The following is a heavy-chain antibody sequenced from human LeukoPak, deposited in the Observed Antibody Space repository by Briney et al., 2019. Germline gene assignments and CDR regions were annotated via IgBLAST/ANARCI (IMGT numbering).Heavy chain of an antibody. J-gene: IGHJ5*02. CDR3: ARETWYYYDSSGLGEFDP. Sequence: TGGSLRLSCAASGFTFSSYSMNWVRQAPGKGLEWVSYISSSSSTIYYADSVKGRFTTSRDNAKNSLYLQMNSLRAEDTAVYSCARETWYYYDSSGLGEFDPWGQGNLVTVSS. V-gene: IGHV3-48*01. D-gene: IGHD3-22*01. CDR1: GFTFSSYS. CDR2: ISSSSSTI.